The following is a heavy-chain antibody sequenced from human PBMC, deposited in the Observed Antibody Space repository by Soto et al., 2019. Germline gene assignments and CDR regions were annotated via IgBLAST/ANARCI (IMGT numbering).Heavy chain of an antibody. CDR3: ATGLTVVGVGYRGYYYDMDV. D-gene: IGHD3-3*01. Sequence: VKVSCKASGGTFSSYAISWVRQAPGQGLEWMGGIIPIFGTANYAQKFQARVTITADRSTRTAYMELSCLKSVDAAVYYCATGLTVVGVGYRGYYYDMDVWGRGTTVTVSS. J-gene: IGHJ6*02. CDR1: GGTFSSYA. V-gene: IGHV1-69*13. CDR2: IIPIFGTA.